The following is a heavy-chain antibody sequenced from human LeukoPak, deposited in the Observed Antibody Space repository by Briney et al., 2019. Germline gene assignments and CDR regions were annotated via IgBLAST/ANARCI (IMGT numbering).Heavy chain of an antibody. CDR1: GGSISSSSYY. J-gene: IGHJ4*02. V-gene: IGHV4-39*01. D-gene: IGHD3-10*01. Sequence: SETLPLTCTVSGGSISSSSYYWGWIRQPPGKGLEWIGSIYYSGSTYYNPSLKSRVTISVDTSKSQFSLRLSSVTAADTAVYYCARSSDSGSGSYYTPFDYWGQGTLVTVSS. CDR2: IYYSGST. CDR3: ARSSDSGSGSYYTPFDY.